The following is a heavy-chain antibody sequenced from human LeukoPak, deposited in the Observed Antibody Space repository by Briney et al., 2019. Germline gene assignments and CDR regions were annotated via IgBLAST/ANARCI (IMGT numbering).Heavy chain of an antibody. D-gene: IGHD3-10*01. CDR2: IATSGGVT. J-gene: IGHJ4*02. V-gene: IGHV3-23*01. CDR3: AKDRVAYRGVYFDY. Sequence: PGGSLRLSCAASGVTFSSYAMSWVRQAPGKGREGVSSIATSGGVTYYADSVKDRFTISRDNAKNTLYLQMNSLRADDTAVYYCAKDRVAYRGVYFDYWGQGTLVTVSS. CDR1: GVTFSSYA.